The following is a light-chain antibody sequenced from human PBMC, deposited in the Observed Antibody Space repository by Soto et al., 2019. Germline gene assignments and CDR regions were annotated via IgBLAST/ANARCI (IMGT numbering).Light chain of an antibody. CDR3: CSYAGSSTVVYV. V-gene: IGLV2-23*03. CDR2: EGS. J-gene: IGLJ1*01. Sequence: QSVLTQPASVSGSPGQSITISCTGTSSDVGSYNLVSWYQQHPGKAPKLMIYEGSKRPSGVSNRFSGSKSGNTASLTISGLQAEDEDDYYCCSYAGSSTVVYVFGTGTKLTVL. CDR1: SSDVGSYNL.